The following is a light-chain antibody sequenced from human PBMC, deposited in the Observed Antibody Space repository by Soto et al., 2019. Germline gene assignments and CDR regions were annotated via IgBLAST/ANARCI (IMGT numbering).Light chain of an antibody. CDR2: ASS. CDR1: QSISDY. Sequence: DIKMTQSPSSLSASVGDRVTIXXRANQSISDYLNWYQQKPGKAPKFXXYASSSLQSGVPSRFRGSGSGTDFTLTINSLQPEDFGTYYCQQSYSIRTWTFGQGTKVDIK. J-gene: IGKJ1*01. V-gene: IGKV1-39*01. CDR3: QQSYSIRTWT.